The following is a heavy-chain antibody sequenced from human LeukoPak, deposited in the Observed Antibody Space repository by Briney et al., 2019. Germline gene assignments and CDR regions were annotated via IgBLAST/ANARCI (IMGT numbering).Heavy chain of an antibody. CDR3: ARDWVTTTGLKYYYYMGV. D-gene: IGHD1-1*01. CDR1: GFTFSSYP. Sequence: GGSLTLSCAASGFTFSSYPMNWVRQAPGKGLEWVSSISSSSGYIYYADSVKGRFTISRDNAKNSLYLQMNSLRAEDTAVYYCARDWVTTTGLKYYYYMGVWGKGTTVTVSS. V-gene: IGHV3-21*01. CDR2: ISSSSGYI. J-gene: IGHJ6*03.